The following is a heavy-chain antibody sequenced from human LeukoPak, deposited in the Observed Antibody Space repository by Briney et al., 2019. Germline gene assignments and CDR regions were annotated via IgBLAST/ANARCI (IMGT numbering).Heavy chain of an antibody. D-gene: IGHD3-9*01. CDR2: INAGNGNT. Sequence: ASVKVSCKASGYTFTSYAMHWVRQAPGQRLEWMGWINAGNGNTKYSQKFQGRVTITRDTSASTAYMELSSPRSEDTAVYYCATIYDILTGYYNWGQGTLVTVSS. V-gene: IGHV1-3*01. CDR1: GYTFTSYA. J-gene: IGHJ4*02. CDR3: ATIYDILTGYYN.